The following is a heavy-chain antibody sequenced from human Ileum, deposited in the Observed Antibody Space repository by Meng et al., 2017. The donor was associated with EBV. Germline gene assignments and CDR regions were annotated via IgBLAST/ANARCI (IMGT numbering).Heavy chain of an antibody. CDR3: AKNGEKYFEY. CDR2: IYESGST. V-gene: IGHV4-4*02. J-gene: IGHJ4*02. Sequence: QVHLRRAGPGLVKRSGTLSHSRAVSAGSVSSGNWWSWVRQAPGKGLEWIGEIYESGSTNYNPSLESRVTISLDKSENQLSLRLTSVTAADTAVYFCAKNGEKYFEYWGQGTLVTVSS. CDR1: AGSVSSGNW.